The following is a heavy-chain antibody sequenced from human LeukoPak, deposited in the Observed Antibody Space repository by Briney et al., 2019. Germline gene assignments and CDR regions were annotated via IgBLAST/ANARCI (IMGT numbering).Heavy chain of an antibody. D-gene: IGHD1-26*01. V-gene: IGHV3-73*01. J-gene: IGHJ6*02. CDR2: IRSKPSSYAT. Sequence: GGSLRLSCAASGFAFSGSTVHWVRRASGKGLEWVGRIRSKPSSYATVYAESVKGRFTITRDDSKNTAYLQMNSLKTEDTAVYYCSSGTDYYDYGMDVWGQGTTITVSS. CDR1: GFAFSGST. CDR3: SSGTDYYDYGMDV.